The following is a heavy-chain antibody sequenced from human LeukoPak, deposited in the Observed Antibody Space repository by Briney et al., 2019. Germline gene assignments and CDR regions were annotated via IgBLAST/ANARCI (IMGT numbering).Heavy chain of an antibody. CDR3: ATEPRGVLRLGDLQGG. J-gene: IGHJ4*02. CDR1: GYTLTELS. V-gene: IGHV1-24*01. D-gene: IGHD3-16*01. CDR2: FDPEDGET. Sequence: GASVKVSCKVSGYTLTELSMHWVRQAPGKGLEWMGGFDPEDGETIYAQKFRGRVTMTEDTSTDTAYMELSSLRSEDTAVYYCATEPRGVLRLGDLQGGWGQGTLVTVSS.